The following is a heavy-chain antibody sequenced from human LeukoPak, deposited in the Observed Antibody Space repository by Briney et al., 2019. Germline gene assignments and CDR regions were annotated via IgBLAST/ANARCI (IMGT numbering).Heavy chain of an antibody. D-gene: IGHD2-15*01. J-gene: IGHJ4*02. V-gene: IGHV3-30*18. CDR1: GFTFGSYG. CDR3: AKDPVVVAATDSYFDY. CDR2: ISYDGSNK. Sequence: GGSLRLSCAASGFTFGSYGMHWVRQAPGRGLEWVAVISYDGSNKYYADSVKGRFTISRDNSKNTLYLQMNSLRAEDTAVYYCAKDPVVVAATDSYFDYWGQGTLVTVSS.